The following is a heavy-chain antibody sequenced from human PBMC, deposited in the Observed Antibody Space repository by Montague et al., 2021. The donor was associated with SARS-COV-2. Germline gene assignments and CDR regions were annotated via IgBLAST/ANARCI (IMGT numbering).Heavy chain of an antibody. Sequence: SETLSLTCTVSGGSISSNSYYWGWIRQPPGKGLEWIGSVYYTGGTYYSPSLQSRLIISVDTSKNQFSLRLSSVTVTDTAVYYCAGQKDGGYSGYDFFDCWGQGTLVTVSS. CDR1: GGSISSNSYY. J-gene: IGHJ4*02. CDR3: AGQKDGGYSGYDFFDC. V-gene: IGHV4-39*01. D-gene: IGHD5-12*01. CDR2: VYYTGGT.